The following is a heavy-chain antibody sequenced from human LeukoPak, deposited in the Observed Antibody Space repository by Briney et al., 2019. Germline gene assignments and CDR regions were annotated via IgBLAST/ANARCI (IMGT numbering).Heavy chain of an antibody. CDR1: GYTFTNYG. CDR2: ISAYNGNT. D-gene: IGHD6-19*01. Sequence: ASVKVSCKASGYTFTNYGISWVRQAPGQGLEWMGWISAYNGNTNYAQKLQGRVTMTTDTSTSPAYMELRRLRSDDTALYYCAKSPAVACPNWFDPWGQGTLVTVSS. J-gene: IGHJ5*02. CDR3: AKSPAVACPNWFDP. V-gene: IGHV1-18*01.